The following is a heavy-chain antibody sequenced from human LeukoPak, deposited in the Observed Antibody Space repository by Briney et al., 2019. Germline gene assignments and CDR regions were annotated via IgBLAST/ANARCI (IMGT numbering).Heavy chain of an antibody. D-gene: IGHD6-13*01. CDR3: ARENESSSWLRGYFDY. CDR1: GGSISSSSYY. CDR2: IYYSGST. Sequence: SETLSLTCTVSGGSISSSSYYWGWIRQPPGKGLEWIGSIYYSGSTYYNPSLKSRVTMSVDMSKNQFSLKLTSVTAADSALYYCARENESSSWLRGYFDYWGQGTLVTVSS. V-gene: IGHV4-39*07. J-gene: IGHJ4*02.